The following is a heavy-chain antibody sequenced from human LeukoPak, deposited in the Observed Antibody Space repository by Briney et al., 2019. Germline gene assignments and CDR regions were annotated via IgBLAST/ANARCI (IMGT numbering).Heavy chain of an antibody. D-gene: IGHD6-13*01. CDR3: AKDFTGYSSSWYYFDY. V-gene: IGHV3-43*01. CDR1: GFTFDDYT. Sequence: PGGSLRLSCAASGFTFDDYTMHWVRQAPGKGLEWVSLISWDGGSTYYADSVKGRFTISRDNSKNSLYLQMNSLRTEDTALYYCAKDFTGYSSSWYYFDYWGQGTLVTVSS. J-gene: IGHJ4*02. CDR2: ISWDGGST.